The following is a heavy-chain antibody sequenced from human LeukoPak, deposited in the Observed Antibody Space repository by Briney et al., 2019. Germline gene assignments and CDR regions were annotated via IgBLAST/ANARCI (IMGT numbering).Heavy chain of an antibody. CDR2: INPSGGST. V-gene: IGHV1-46*01. CDR1: GYTFTSYY. CDR3: ARGYYYGSGSYHQCDY. J-gene: IGHJ4*02. Sequence: ASVKVSCKASGYTFTSYYMHWVRQAPGQGLEWMGIINPSGGSTSYAQKFQGRVTMTRDMSTSTVYMELSSLRSEDTAVYYCARGYYYGSGSYHQCDYWGQGTLVTVSS. D-gene: IGHD3-10*01.